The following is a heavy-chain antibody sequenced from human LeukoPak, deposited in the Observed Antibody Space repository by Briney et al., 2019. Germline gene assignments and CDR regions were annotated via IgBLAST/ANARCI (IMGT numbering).Heavy chain of an antibody. V-gene: IGHV4-34*01. Sequence: SETLTLTCAVYGGSFSGYYWSWIRQPPGKGLEWIGEINHSGSTNYNPSLKSRVTISVDTSKNQFSLKLSSVTAADTAVYYCARVPDAAMVSLGTFDYWGQGTLVTVSS. J-gene: IGHJ4*02. D-gene: IGHD5-18*01. CDR3: ARVPDAAMVSLGTFDY. CDR2: INHSGST. CDR1: GGSFSGYY.